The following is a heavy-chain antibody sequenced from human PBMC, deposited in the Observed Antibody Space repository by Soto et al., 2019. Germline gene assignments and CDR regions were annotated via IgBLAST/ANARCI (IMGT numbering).Heavy chain of an antibody. CDR3: AKGLYYYDSSGYRLFDY. D-gene: IGHD3-22*01. J-gene: IGHJ4*02. V-gene: IGHV4-39*01. CDR1: GDSISSSSYF. CDR2: IYYSGTT. Sequence: SETLSLTCTVSGDSISSSSYFWGWIRQPPGKGLEWIGSIYYSGTTYSNPSLKSRVTISVDTSKNQFSLKLRSVTAADTAVYYCAKGLYYYDSSGYRLFDYWGQGTLVTVSS.